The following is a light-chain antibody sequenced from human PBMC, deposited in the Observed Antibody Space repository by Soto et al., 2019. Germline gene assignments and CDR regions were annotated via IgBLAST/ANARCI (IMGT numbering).Light chain of an antibody. CDR3: MQATHFPRT. V-gene: IGKV2-24*01. CDR1: QSLVHSNGDTY. J-gene: IGKJ2*01. Sequence: DPVMTQTPLSLLVTLGQPASISCRSSQSLVHSNGDTYFNWLHQRPGQPPRLLLYKVSNRFSGVPDRFTGSWSGTDFTLRISRVEAEDVGVYYCMQATHFPRTFGQGTKLEIK. CDR2: KVS.